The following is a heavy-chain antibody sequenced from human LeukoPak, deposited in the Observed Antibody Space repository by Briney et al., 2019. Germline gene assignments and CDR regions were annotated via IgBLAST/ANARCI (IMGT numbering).Heavy chain of an antibody. V-gene: IGHV4-34*01. Sequence: SETLSLTCAVYDGSFSDYYWSWIRQPPGKGLEWIGEINHSGTTNYNPSLKSRVTMSVDTSNNQFSLKLSSVTAADTAVFYCATSAWVAGPWLDPWGQGTLVTVSS. CDR2: INHSGTT. CDR3: ATSAWVAGPWLDP. D-gene: IGHD6-19*01. J-gene: IGHJ5*02. CDR1: DGSFSDYY.